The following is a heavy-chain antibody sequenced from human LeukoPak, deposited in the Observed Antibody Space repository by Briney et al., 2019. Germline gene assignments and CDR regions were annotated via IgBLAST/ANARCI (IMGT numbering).Heavy chain of an antibody. J-gene: IGHJ4*02. CDR1: GGSISSGSYY. V-gene: IGHV4-61*01. CDR3: ARGDTAMMEYFDY. D-gene: IGHD5-18*01. Sequence: SETLSLACTVSGGSISSGSYYWSWIRQPPGKGLEWIGYIYYSGSTNYNPSLKSRVTISVDTSKNQFSLKLGSVTAADTAVYYCARGDTAMMEYFDYWGQGTLVTVSS. CDR2: IYYSGST.